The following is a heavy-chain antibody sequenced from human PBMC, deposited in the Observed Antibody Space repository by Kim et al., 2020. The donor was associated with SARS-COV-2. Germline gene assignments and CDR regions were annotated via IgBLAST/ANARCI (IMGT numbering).Heavy chain of an antibody. J-gene: IGHJ6*02. V-gene: IGHV1-2*02. CDR3: ARDLRCSSTSCSNYYYGMDV. CDR1: GYTFTGYY. D-gene: IGHD2-2*01. CDR2: INPNSGGT. Sequence: ASVKVSCKASGYTFTGYYMHWVRQAPGQGLEWMGWINPNSGGTNYAQKFQGRVIMTRDTSISTAYMELSRLRSDDTAVYYCARDLRCSSTSCSNYYYGMDVWGQGTTVTVSS.